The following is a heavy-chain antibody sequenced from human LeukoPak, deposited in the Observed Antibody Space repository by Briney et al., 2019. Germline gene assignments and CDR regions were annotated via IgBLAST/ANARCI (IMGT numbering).Heavy chain of an antibody. CDR2: FDPEDGET. Sequence: ASVKVSCTVSGYTLTELSMHWVRQAPGKGLEWMGGFDPEDGETIYAQKFQGRVTMTEDTSTDTAYMELSSLRSEDTAVYYCATLNYCGGDCYSEGEEFDAFDIWGQGTMVTVSS. CDR1: GYTLTELS. J-gene: IGHJ3*02. D-gene: IGHD2-21*02. V-gene: IGHV1-24*01. CDR3: ATLNYCGGDCYSEGEEFDAFDI.